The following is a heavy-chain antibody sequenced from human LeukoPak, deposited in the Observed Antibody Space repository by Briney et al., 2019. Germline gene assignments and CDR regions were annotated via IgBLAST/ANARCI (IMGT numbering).Heavy chain of an antibody. D-gene: IGHD2-8*01. CDR3: ARGDGGQTTNGGYYFNY. J-gene: IGHJ4*02. V-gene: IGHV3-21*01. CDR1: GFNLNSYM. Sequence: PGGSLRLSCAASGFNLNSYMLNWVRLAPGKGLEWGSYISSTGSYIYYADSVKGRFTISRDNPGNVVYLQMDSLRAEDTAVYYCARGDGGQTTNGGYYFNYWGQGTLVTVSS. CDR2: ISSTGSYI.